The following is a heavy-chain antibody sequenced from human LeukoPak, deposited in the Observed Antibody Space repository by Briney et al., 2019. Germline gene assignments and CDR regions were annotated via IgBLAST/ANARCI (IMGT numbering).Heavy chain of an antibody. CDR3: ARDPYSGGYGAYYYYYMDV. D-gene: IGHD1-26*01. V-gene: IGHV3-21*01. CDR1: GFTFSRYS. J-gene: IGHJ6*03. Sequence: GGSLRLSCVVSGFTFSRYSMNWVRQAPGKGLEWVSSISSSGTYIYYADSVKGRFTVSRDNAKNSLYLQMDSLRAEDTAVYYCARDPYSGGYGAYYYYYMDVWGKGTTVTVSS. CDR2: ISSSGTYI.